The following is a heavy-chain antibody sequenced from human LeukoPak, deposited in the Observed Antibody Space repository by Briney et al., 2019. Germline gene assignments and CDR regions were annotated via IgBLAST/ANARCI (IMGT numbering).Heavy chain of an antibody. CDR1: GGSISSYY. Sequence: PSETLSLTCTVSGGSISSYYWSWIRQPPGKGLEWIGYIYYSGSTNYNPSLKSRVTISVDTSKNQFSLKLSSVTAADTAVYYCARADLRIYYFDYWGQGTLVTGSS. CDR2: IYYSGST. J-gene: IGHJ4*02. V-gene: IGHV4-59*01. D-gene: IGHD3-3*01. CDR3: ARADLRIYYFDY.